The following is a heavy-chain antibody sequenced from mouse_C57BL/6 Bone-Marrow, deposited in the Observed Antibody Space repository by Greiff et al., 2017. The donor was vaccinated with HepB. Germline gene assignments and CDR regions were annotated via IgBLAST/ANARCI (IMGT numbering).Heavy chain of an antibody. CDR2: INPSNGGT. D-gene: IGHD2-5*01. CDR1: GYTFTSYW. V-gene: IGHV1-53*01. J-gene: IGHJ2*01. Sequence: QVQLQQSGTELVKPGASVKLSCKASGYTFTSYWMHWVKQRPGQGLEWIGNINPSNGGTNYNEKFKSKATLTVDKSSSTAYMQLSSLTSEDSAVYYCARRRAYYSNYDYFDYWGQGTTLTVSS. CDR3: ARRRAYYSNYDYFDY.